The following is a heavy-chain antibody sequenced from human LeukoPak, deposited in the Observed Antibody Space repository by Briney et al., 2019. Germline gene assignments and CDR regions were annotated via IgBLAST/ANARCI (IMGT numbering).Heavy chain of an antibody. V-gene: IGHV3-53*01. Sequence: GGSLRLSCTVSGFTVSSNSMSWVRQAPGKGLEWVSFIYSDNTHYSDSVKGRFTISRDNSKNTLYLQMNSLRAEDTAVYYCASAEGTGYCSGGSCYAGWFDPWGQGTLVTVSS. CDR2: IYSDNT. CDR3: ASAEGTGYCSGGSCYAGWFDP. J-gene: IGHJ5*02. D-gene: IGHD2-15*01. CDR1: GFTVSSNS.